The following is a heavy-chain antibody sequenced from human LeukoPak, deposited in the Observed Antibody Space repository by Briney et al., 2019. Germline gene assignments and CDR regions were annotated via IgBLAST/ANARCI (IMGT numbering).Heavy chain of an antibody. D-gene: IGHD2-2*01. CDR3: ARRVGYCSSTSCPDDYYYYYMDV. CDR2: INAYNGNT. V-gene: IGHV1-18*04. CDR1: GYTFTGYY. Sequence: ASVKVSCKASGYTFTGYYMHWVRQAPGQGLEWMGWINAYNGNTNYAQKLQGRVTMTTDTSTSTAYMELRSLRSDDTAVYYCARRVGYCSSTSCPDDYYYYYMDVWGKGTTVTISS. J-gene: IGHJ6*03.